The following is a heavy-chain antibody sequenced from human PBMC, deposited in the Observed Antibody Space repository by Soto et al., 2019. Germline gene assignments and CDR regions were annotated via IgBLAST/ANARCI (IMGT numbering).Heavy chain of an antibody. Sequence: PGGSLRLSCAPSGFTFSNYAMHWVRQAPGKGLEWVAVISYDGSNKYYADSVKGRFTISRDNSQNTLYLQMNSPTAEDTADYYCARRPTPYYFDYWGQGTLVTVSS. V-gene: IGHV3-30-3*01. CDR1: GFTFSNYA. J-gene: IGHJ4*02. CDR2: ISYDGSNK. CDR3: ARRPTPYYFDY.